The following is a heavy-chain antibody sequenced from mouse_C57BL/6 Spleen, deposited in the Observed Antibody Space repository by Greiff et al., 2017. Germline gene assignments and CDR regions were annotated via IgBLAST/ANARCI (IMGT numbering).Heavy chain of an antibody. CDR3: ARQPYYSNYYFDY. CDR1: GYTFTSYW. J-gene: IGHJ2*01. V-gene: IGHV1-64*01. Sequence: VQLQQPGAELVKPGASVKLSCKASGYTFTSYWMPWVKQRPGQGLEWIGMIHPNSGSTNYNEKFKSKATLTVDKSSSTAYMQLSSLTSEDSAVYYCARQPYYSNYYFDYWGQGTTRTVSS. CDR2: IHPNSGST. D-gene: IGHD2-5*01.